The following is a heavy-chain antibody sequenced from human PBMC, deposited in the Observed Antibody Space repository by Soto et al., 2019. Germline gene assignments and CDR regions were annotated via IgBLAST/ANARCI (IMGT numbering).Heavy chain of an antibody. CDR1: GGTFSSDG. Sequence: GASVKVSCNASGGTFSSDGISWVRQAPGQGLEWMGGITPIFRATKYAQKFQGRVTITADESTSTAYMELSSLRSEDTAAYYCARGRDTYYYDSSGYSGWYFDLWGRGTLVTVSS. V-gene: IGHV1-69*13. CDR3: ARGRDTYYYDSSGYSGWYFDL. J-gene: IGHJ2*01. CDR2: ITPIFRAT. D-gene: IGHD3-22*01.